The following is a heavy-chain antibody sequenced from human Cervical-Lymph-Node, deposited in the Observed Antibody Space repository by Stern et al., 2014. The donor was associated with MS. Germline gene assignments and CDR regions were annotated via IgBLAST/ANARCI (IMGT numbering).Heavy chain of an antibody. CDR3: AIDQGGVAAY. V-gene: IGHV1-69*01. CDR1: GGPFRLST. D-gene: IGHD6-13*01. CDR2: ITPMFGTA. J-gene: IGHJ4*02. Sequence: QVQLVQSGAEAKKPGSSGKASSKASGGPFRLSTFSWIRQAPGQGLEWMGGITPMFGTANFAQKFQGRVTTTADESTSTAYMEMSSLRSEDTAVYFCAIDQGGVAAYWGQGTLVIVSP.